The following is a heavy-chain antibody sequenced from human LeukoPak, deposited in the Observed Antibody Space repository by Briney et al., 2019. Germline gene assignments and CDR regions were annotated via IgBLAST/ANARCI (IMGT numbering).Heavy chain of an antibody. CDR2: IKQDGSEK. CDR3: ARVSLYYYDSSGYYWNHAPRGDLDY. Sequence: PGGSLRLSCAASGFTFSSYWMSWVRQAPGKGLEWVANIKQDGSEKYYVDSVKGRFTISRDNAKNSLYLQMNSLRAEDTAVYYCARVSLYYYDSSGYYWNHAPRGDLDYWGQGTLVTVSS. D-gene: IGHD3-22*01. J-gene: IGHJ4*02. CDR1: GFTFSSYW. V-gene: IGHV3-7*01.